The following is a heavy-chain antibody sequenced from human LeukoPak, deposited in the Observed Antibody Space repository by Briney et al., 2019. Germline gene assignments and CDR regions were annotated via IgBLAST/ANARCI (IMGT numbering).Heavy chain of an antibody. Sequence: GGSLRLSCAASGFSLSTYAMSWVRQAPGKGLEWVSAISGSGGFTYDADSVRGRFTISRDNSKNTLYLQMNSLRAEDTAVYYCAKVKDYGFSYYFDYWGQGTVVTVSS. CDR1: GFSLSTYA. CDR2: ISGSGGFT. V-gene: IGHV3-23*01. D-gene: IGHD4-17*01. J-gene: IGHJ4*02. CDR3: AKVKDYGFSYYFDY.